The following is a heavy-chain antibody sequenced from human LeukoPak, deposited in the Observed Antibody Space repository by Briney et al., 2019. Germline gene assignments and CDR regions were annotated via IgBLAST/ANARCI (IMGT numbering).Heavy chain of an antibody. CDR2: ISGSGGST. V-gene: IGHV3-23*01. Sequence: ETLSLTCTVSGGSISSYYWSWIRQPPGKGLEWVSAISGSGGSTYYADSVKGRFTISRDNSKNTLYLQMNSLRAEDTAVYYCAKDLPADPVADLPDYWGQGTLVTVSS. CDR1: GGSISSYY. CDR3: AKDLPADPVADLPDY. J-gene: IGHJ4*02. D-gene: IGHD6-19*01.